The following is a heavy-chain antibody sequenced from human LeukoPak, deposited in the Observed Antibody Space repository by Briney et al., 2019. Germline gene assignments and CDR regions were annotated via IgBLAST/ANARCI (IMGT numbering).Heavy chain of an antibody. CDR3: AKGPYYYDSSGYHSFDY. V-gene: IGHV3-23*01. Sequence: GGSLRLSCAASGFTFSSYAMSWVRQAPGKGLEWVSAISGSGGSTYYADSVKGRFTISRDNSKNTLYLQMNSLRAEDTAVYYCAKGPYYYDSSGYHSFDYWGQGTLVTVSS. CDR1: GFTFSSYA. D-gene: IGHD3-22*01. J-gene: IGHJ4*02. CDR2: ISGSGGST.